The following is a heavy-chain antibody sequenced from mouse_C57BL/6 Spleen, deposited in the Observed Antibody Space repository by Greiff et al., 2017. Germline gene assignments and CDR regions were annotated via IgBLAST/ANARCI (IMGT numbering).Heavy chain of an antibody. CDR1: GFTFSSYA. Sequence: EVHLVESGGGLVKPGGSLKLSCAASGFTFSSYAMSWVRQTPEKRLEWVATISDGGSYTYYPDNVKGRFTISRDNAKNNLYLQMRHLKSEDTAMYYCARDAKDYFDYWGQGTTLTVSS. CDR2: ISDGGSYT. CDR3: ARDAKDYFDY. V-gene: IGHV5-4*01. J-gene: IGHJ2*01.